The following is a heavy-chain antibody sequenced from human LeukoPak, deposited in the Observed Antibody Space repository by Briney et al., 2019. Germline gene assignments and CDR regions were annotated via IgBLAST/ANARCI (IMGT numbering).Heavy chain of an antibody. D-gene: IGHD6-6*01. CDR2: IYYSGST. CDR3: AREGGSSSY. Sequence: SETLSLTCTVSGGSISSSSYYWGWIRQPPGKGLEWIGSIYYSGSTYYNPSLKSRVTISVDTSKNQFSLKLSSVTAADTAVYYCAREGGSSSYWGQGTLVTVSS. V-gene: IGHV4-39*02. J-gene: IGHJ4*02. CDR1: GGSISSSSYY.